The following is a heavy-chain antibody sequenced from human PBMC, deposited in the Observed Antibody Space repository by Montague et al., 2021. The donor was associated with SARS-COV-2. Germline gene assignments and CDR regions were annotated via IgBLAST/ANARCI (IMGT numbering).Heavy chain of an antibody. D-gene: IGHD1-26*01. CDR3: ARTYSESYRGYFDY. Sequence: SLRLSCAASGFTFSSYAMHWVRQAPGKGLEWVAVISYDGSNKYYADSVKGRFTISRDNSKNTLYLQMNSLRAEDTAMYYCARTYSESYRGYFDYWGQGTLVTVSS. CDR1: GFTFSSYA. V-gene: IGHV3-30*04. CDR2: ISYDGSNK. J-gene: IGHJ4*02.